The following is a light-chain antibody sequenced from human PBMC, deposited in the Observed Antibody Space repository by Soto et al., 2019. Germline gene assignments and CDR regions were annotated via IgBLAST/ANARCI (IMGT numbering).Light chain of an antibody. Sequence: QAVVTQSPSASASLGASVKLTCTLNSGHSNYAIAWHQQRPEKGPRYLMKLNNDGSHTKGGGIPDRFSGSSSGAERYLTISSLQSEDEADYYCQTWGTGIVVFGGGTKLTVL. J-gene: IGLJ2*01. CDR1: SGHSNYA. CDR2: LNNDGSH. CDR3: QTWGTGIVV. V-gene: IGLV4-69*01.